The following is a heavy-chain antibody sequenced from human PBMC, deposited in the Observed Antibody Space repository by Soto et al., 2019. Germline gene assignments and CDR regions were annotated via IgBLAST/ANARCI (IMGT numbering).Heavy chain of an antibody. J-gene: IGHJ4*02. Sequence: GSLRLSCAASGFTFSSYAMSWVRQAPGKGLEWVSAISGSGGSTYYADSVKGRFTISRDNSKNTLYLQMNSLRAEDTAVYYCAKVSAYCSGGSCYHKTVYYFDYWGQGTLVTVSS. CDR2: ISGSGGST. D-gene: IGHD2-15*01. CDR1: GFTFSSYA. V-gene: IGHV3-23*01. CDR3: AKVSAYCSGGSCYHKTVYYFDY.